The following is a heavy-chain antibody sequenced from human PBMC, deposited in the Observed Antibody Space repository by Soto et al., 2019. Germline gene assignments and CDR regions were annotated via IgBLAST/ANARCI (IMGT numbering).Heavy chain of an antibody. Sequence: EVQLLESGGGLVQPGGSLRLSCVASGFTFSSYAMSWVRQAPGKGLEWVSAISGSGGSTYYADSVKGRFTISRDNSKNTLYLQMNSLRAEDTAVYYCAKDLVAYYDSSGYYLDAFDIWGQGTMVTVSS. V-gene: IGHV3-23*01. J-gene: IGHJ3*02. CDR1: GFTFSSYA. CDR2: ISGSGGST. D-gene: IGHD3-22*01. CDR3: AKDLVAYYDSSGYYLDAFDI.